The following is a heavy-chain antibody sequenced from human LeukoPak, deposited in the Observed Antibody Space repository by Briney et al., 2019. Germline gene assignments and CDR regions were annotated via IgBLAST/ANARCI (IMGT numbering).Heavy chain of an antibody. Sequence: PGGSLRLSCAASGFTFSSYAMSWVRQAPGKGLEWVSAIRGSGGSTYYADSVKGRFTISRDNSKNTLYLQMNSLRAEDTAVYYCAIIRSSGSPDSNWFDPWGQGTLVTVSS. CDR3: AIIRSSGSPDSNWFDP. V-gene: IGHV3-23*01. CDR1: GFTFSSYA. CDR2: IRGSGGST. J-gene: IGHJ5*02. D-gene: IGHD1-26*01.